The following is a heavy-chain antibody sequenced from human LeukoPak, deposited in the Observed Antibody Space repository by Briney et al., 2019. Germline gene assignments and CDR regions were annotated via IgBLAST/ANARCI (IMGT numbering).Heavy chain of an antibody. Sequence: SETLSLTCAVYGGSFSGYYWSWIRQPPGKGLEWIGEINHSGSTNYNPSLKSRVTISVDTSKNQFSLKLSSVTAADTAVYYCAREVNSSGYYSAFDIWGQGTMVTVSS. CDR3: AREVNSSGYYSAFDI. CDR1: GGSFSGYY. V-gene: IGHV4-34*01. CDR2: INHSGST. J-gene: IGHJ3*02. D-gene: IGHD3-22*01.